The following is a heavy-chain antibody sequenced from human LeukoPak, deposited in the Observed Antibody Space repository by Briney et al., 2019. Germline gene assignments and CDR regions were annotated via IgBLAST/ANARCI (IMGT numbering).Heavy chain of an antibody. V-gene: IGHV3-48*03. J-gene: IGHJ4*02. CDR2: VGISSGNT. D-gene: IGHD5-12*01. CDR3: ARDFRYAFDN. Sequence: PGGSLRLSCAASGFTFSAYSMNCVRQAPGKGLEWISYVGISSGNTKYADSVKGRFTISGDSAKNSVYLQMNSLRVEDTAVYYCARDFRYAFDNWGQGTLVTVPS. CDR1: GFTFSAYS.